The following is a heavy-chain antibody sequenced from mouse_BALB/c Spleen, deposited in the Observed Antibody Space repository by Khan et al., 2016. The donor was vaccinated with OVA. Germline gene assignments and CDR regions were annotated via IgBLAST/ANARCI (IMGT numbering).Heavy chain of an antibody. J-gene: IGHJ4*01. CDR2: IWGGGGT. CDR3: ARAYYRYDGYYAMNY. CDR1: GFSLSRYN. D-gene: IGHD2-14*01. V-gene: IGHV2-6-4*01. Sequence: QVTLKESGPGLVAPSQSLSITCTVSGFSLSRYNIHWVRQPPGKGLEWLGMIWGGGGTDYTSTLKIRLSISKDNSKSQVFLKMNSLQTDDTAMYYSARAYYRYDGYYAMNYWGQGTSVTVSS.